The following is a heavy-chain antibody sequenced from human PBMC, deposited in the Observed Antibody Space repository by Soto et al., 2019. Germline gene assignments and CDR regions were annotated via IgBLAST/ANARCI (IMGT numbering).Heavy chain of an antibody. CDR1: GFTFSSYG. CDR2: IWYDGSNK. D-gene: IGHD2-2*01. V-gene: IGHV3-33*01. J-gene: IGHJ6*02. Sequence: PGGSLRLSCAASGFTFSSYGMHWVRQAPGKGLEWVAVIWYDGSNKYYADSVKGRFTISRDNSKNTLYLQMNSLRAEDTAVYYWARDSPAAYCSSTSGDGLPYYYYGMDVWGQGTRITVSS. CDR3: ARDSPAAYCSSTSGDGLPYYYYGMDV.